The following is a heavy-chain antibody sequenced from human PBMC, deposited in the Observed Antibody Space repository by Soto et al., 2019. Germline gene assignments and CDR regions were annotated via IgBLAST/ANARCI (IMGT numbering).Heavy chain of an antibody. D-gene: IGHD3-22*01. Sequence: PSETLSLTCTVSGGSISSYYWSWIRQPPGKGLEWIGYIYYSGSTNYNPSLKSRVTISVDTSKNQFSLKLSSVTAADTAVYYCARDRWLFGYWGQGTLVTVSS. CDR3: ARDRWLFGY. CDR2: IYYSGST. CDR1: GGSISSYY. J-gene: IGHJ4*02. V-gene: IGHV4-59*01.